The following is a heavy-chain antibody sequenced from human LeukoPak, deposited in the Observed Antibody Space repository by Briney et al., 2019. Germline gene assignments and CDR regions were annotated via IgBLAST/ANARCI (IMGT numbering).Heavy chain of an antibody. D-gene: IGHD4-17*01. J-gene: IGHJ4*02. CDR3: VRGHDYAFDY. CDR1: GFTFITYA. V-gene: IGHV3-48*02. Sequence: GGSPRLSCAASGFTFITYAMNSVRPPPRKGLEWVSWIYSNSDTIYYADSVKGRFALSRDNAQNSLYLQMTDLRDEDTAVYYCVRGHDYAFDYWGQGAPVTVSS. CDR2: IYSNSDTI.